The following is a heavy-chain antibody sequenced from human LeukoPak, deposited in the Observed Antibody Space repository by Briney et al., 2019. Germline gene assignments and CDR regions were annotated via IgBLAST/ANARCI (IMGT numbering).Heavy chain of an antibody. J-gene: IGHJ4*02. Sequence: GGSLRLSCAASGFTFSSYAMSWVRQAPGKGLEWVSAISGSGGSTYYADSVKGRFTISRDNSKNTLYLQMNSLRAEDTAVYYCAKDATRNGYLPRYYFDYWGQGTLVTVFS. CDR1: GFTFSSYA. CDR2: ISGSGGST. V-gene: IGHV3-23*01. CDR3: AKDATRNGYLPRYYFDY. D-gene: IGHD5-24*01.